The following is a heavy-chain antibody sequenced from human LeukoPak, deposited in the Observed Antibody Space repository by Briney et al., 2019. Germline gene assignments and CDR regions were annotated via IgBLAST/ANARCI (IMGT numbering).Heavy chain of an antibody. CDR1: GFTFSSYW. J-gene: IGHJ4*02. V-gene: IGHV3-7*01. D-gene: IGHD5-18*01. CDR3: ARAGYLDYFDY. CDR2: IKQDGSEK. Sequence: GGSLRLSCAASGFTFSSYWMSWVRPAPGKGLEWVANIKQDGSEKYYVDSVKGRFTISRDNAKNSLYLQMNSLRAEDTAVYYCARAGYLDYFDYWGQGTLVTVSS.